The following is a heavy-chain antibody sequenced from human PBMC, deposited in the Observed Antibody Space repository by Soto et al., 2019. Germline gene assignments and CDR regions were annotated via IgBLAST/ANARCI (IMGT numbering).Heavy chain of an antibody. CDR3: ARRGGLNSGSYPPNYGMD. Sequence: SVTLSLTCSIDCSSFLGACWRWIRQPPGKGLEWIGEINHSGSTNYNPSLKSRVTISVDTSKNQFSLKLSSVTAADTAVYYCARRGGLNSGSYPPNYGMD. D-gene: IGHD1-26*01. J-gene: IGHJ6*01. V-gene: IGHV4-34*01. CDR1: CSSFLGAC. CDR2: INHSGST.